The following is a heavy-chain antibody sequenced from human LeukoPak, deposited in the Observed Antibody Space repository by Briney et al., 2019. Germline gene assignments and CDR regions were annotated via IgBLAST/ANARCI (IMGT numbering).Heavy chain of an antibody. Sequence: GGSLRLSCAASGFTVSSNYMTWVRQAPEKGLEWVSVIYRGGDTFYADSVKGRFTISRDNSKNTLYLQMNSLRAEDTAVYARGPYDSRGYWQYYYDYWGQGTLVTVSS. CDR1: GFTVSSNY. D-gene: IGHD3-22*01. CDR2: IYRGGDT. V-gene: IGHV3-66*02. CDR3: GPYDSRGYWQYYYDY. J-gene: IGHJ4*02.